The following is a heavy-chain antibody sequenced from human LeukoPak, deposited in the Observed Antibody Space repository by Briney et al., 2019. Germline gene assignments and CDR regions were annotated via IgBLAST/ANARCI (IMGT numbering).Heavy chain of an antibody. J-gene: IGHJ6*02. CDR1: GFTVSSNY. V-gene: IGHV3-53*01. CDR3: AREGNYYDMDV. CDR2: IFSGGTT. Sequence: GGSLRLSCAASGFTVSSNYMSWVRQAPGKGLEWVSVIFSGGTTYYADSVKGRFTISRDNSKNTLYLQMNSLRAEDTAVYYCAREGNYYDMDVWGQVTTLTVSS.